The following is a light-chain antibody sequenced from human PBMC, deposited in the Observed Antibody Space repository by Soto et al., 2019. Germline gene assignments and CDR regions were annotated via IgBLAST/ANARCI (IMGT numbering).Light chain of an antibody. CDR1: QSVSSNY. V-gene: IGKV3-20*01. Sequence: EIVLTQSPGTLSLSPGERATLSCRASQSVSSNYLAWYQQIPGQAPRLLIYGASSRATGIPDRFSGSGSGTDFTLTISRVEPEDLAVYYCHQYGSSPGTFGQGTKVEIK. CDR3: HQYGSSPGT. J-gene: IGKJ1*01. CDR2: GAS.